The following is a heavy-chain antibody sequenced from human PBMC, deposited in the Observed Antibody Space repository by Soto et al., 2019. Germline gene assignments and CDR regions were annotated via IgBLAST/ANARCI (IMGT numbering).Heavy chain of an antibody. J-gene: IGHJ6*02. CDR2: IAWNSDII. Sequence: EVQLVESGGGLVQPGRSLRLSCAASGSRFEDYAMHWVRQAPGKGLEWVSGIAWNSDIIGYADSVKGRFTISRDNGENYLYMQMNTLRPDDTALYYCAKDHYGSGMYGMDVWGQGTTVTVSS. CDR1: GSRFEDYA. V-gene: IGHV3-9*01. D-gene: IGHD3-10*01. CDR3: AKDHYGSGMYGMDV.